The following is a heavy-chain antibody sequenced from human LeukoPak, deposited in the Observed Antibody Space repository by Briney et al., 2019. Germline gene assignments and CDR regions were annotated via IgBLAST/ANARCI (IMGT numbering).Heavy chain of an antibody. CDR3: ARAVAVAQYYYYMDV. Sequence: GGSLRLSCAASGFTFSDYYMSWIRQAPGKGLEWVSYISSSGSTIYYADSVKGRFTISRDNAKNSLYLQMNSLRAEDTAVYYCARAVAVAQYYYYMDVWGKGTTVTISS. V-gene: IGHV3-11*01. D-gene: IGHD6-19*01. CDR2: ISSSGSTI. J-gene: IGHJ6*03. CDR1: GFTFSDYY.